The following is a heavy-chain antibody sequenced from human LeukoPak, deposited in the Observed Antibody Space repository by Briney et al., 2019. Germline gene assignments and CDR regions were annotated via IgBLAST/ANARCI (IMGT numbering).Heavy chain of an antibody. CDR1: GYTFTGYN. J-gene: IGHJ4*02. V-gene: IGHV1-2*06. CDR2: TNPNSGGT. D-gene: IGHD3-22*01. Sequence: GASVKVSCKASGYTFTGYNMNWVRQAPGQGLGWMGRTNPNSGGTNYAKKVQGRVTMTRDTSISTAYMELSRLRSDDTAVYYCARATITMIDYWGQGTLVTVSS. CDR3: ARATITMIDY.